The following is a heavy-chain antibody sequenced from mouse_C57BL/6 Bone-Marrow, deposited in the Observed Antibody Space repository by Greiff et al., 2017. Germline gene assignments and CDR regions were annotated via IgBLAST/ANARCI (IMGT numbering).Heavy chain of an antibody. CDR3: VRLTYYYAMDY. Sequence: VNVVESGGGLVQPKGSLKLSCAASGFSFNTYAMNWVRQAPGKGLEWVARIRSKSNNYATYYADSVKDRFTISRDDSESMLYLQMNNLKTEDTAMYYCVRLTYYYAMDYWGQGTSVTVSS. CDR2: IRSKSNNYAT. J-gene: IGHJ4*01. CDR1: GFSFNTYA. V-gene: IGHV10-1*01. D-gene: IGHD1-1*01.